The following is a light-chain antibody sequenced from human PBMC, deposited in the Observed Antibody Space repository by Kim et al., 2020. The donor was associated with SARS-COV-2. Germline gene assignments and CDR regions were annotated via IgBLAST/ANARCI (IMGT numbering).Light chain of an antibody. Sequence: SYELTQPPSVSVSPGQTASITCSGDKLGDKYACWYQQKPGQSPVLVIYRDSKLPSGIPERFSGSNSGNTATLTISGTQAMDEADYYCQAWDSSTHVVFGGGTQLTVL. CDR2: RDS. CDR3: QAWDSSTHVV. V-gene: IGLV3-1*01. CDR1: KLGDKY. J-gene: IGLJ2*01.